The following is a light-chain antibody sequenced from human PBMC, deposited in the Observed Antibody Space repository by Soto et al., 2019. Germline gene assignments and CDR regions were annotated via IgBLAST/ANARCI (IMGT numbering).Light chain of an antibody. CDR3: QQYRNCPVT. Sequence: EIVMTQSPGTLSLSPGEGATLSCRASQSVSTHLAWYQQIPGQAPRLLIYVTSTRAAGIPARFSGRGSGTEFTFTISSLQSEEFAVYHCQQYRNCPVTFGQGTRLEIK. CDR2: VTS. CDR1: QSVSTH. V-gene: IGKV3-15*01. J-gene: IGKJ5*01.